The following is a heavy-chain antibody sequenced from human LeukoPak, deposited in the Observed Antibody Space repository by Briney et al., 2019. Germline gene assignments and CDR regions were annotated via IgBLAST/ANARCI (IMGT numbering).Heavy chain of an antibody. CDR3: ATISEPTRAFDI. Sequence: GSLRLSCAVSGFTFSSYAMSWVRQAPGKGLEWVSAISGSGDSTYYADSVKGRFTISRDNSKNTLYLQMNSLRAEDTAVYYCATISEPTRAFDIWGQGTMVTVSS. J-gene: IGHJ3*02. D-gene: IGHD3-9*01. CDR2: ISGSGDST. V-gene: IGHV3-23*01. CDR1: GFTFSSYA.